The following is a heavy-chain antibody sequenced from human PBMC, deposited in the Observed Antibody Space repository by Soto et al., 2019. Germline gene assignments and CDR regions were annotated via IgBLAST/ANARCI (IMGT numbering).Heavy chain of an antibody. V-gene: IGHV4-39*01. D-gene: IGHD3-10*01. Sequence: QLQLQESGPRLVKPSETLSLTCTVSGGSISSSSYYWGWIRQPPGKGLEWIGRIYYSGSTHYNPSLQSRVTLPAAPSVHQFALKPPSVTAADTAEYYCATPGFGDGNYWGRGSLVTVSS. J-gene: IGHJ4*02. CDR1: GGSISSSSYY. CDR3: ATPGFGDGNY. CDR2: IYYSGST.